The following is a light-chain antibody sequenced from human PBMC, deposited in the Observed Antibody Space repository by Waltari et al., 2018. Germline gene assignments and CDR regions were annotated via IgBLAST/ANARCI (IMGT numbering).Light chain of an antibody. Sequence: DIQMTQSLSSLSASVGDRVTITCRAGQRISSYLNWYQQNPGTAPKLLIYAASTLQSGVPSRFSGSGSGTDFTLTISSLQPEDFSTYYCQQSYRAPHTFGAGTKVDIK. V-gene: IGKV1-39*01. J-gene: IGKJ4*01. CDR3: QQSYRAPHT. CDR1: QRISSY. CDR2: AAS.